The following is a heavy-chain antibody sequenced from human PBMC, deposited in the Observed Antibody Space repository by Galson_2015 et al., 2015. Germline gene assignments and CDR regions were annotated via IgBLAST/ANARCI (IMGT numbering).Heavy chain of an antibody. Sequence: SVKVSCKASGYIFTTYAIHWVRQAPGQWLEWMGWINAGNGNTKYSQNFQGRVTITRDTSASTAYMELSSLKSEDTAVYYCARSGYDFWSGFPDYWGQGTLVTVSS. D-gene: IGHD3-3*01. J-gene: IGHJ4*02. V-gene: IGHV1-3*01. CDR1: GYIFTTYA. CDR3: ARSGYDFWSGFPDY. CDR2: INAGNGNT.